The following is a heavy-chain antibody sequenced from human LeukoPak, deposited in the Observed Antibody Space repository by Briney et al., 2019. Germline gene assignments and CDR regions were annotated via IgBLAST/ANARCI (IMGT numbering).Heavy chain of an antibody. CDR2: ISSSSSYT. D-gene: IGHD6-13*01. Sequence: GGSLRLSCAASGFTFNDYYMSWIRQAPGKGLEWVSYISSSSSYTIYADSVKGRFTISRDNAKNSLYLQMHSLRAEDTAVYYCARSWYGSSWYYFDYWGQGTLVTVSS. J-gene: IGHJ4*02. CDR3: ARSWYGSSWYYFDY. CDR1: GFTFNDYY. V-gene: IGHV3-11*06.